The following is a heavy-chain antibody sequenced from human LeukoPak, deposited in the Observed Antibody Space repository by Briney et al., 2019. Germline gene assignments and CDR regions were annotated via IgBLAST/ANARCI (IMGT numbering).Heavy chain of an antibody. J-gene: IGHJ4*02. CDR1: GGSISSSPCY. D-gene: IGHD2-2*01. V-gene: IGHV4-31*03. Sequence: SETLSLTCTVSGGSISSSPCYWDWIRQPPGKGLEWVGYIHHSGTAFYNPSLQSRATISMDTSKNEFSLRLTVVTDADTAVYYCARYCSSTKCPFDYWGQGTLVTVSS. CDR2: IHHSGTA. CDR3: ARYCSSTKCPFDY.